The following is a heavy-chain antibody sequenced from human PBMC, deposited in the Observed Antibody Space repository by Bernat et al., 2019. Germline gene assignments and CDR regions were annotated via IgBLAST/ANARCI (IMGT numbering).Heavy chain of an antibody. V-gene: IGHV3-23*04. J-gene: IGHJ4*02. CDR1: GFTFSSYA. CDR3: ASRVDYGDYFRYPDY. Sequence: VQLVESGGGVVQPGRSLRLSCAASGFTFSSYAMSWVRQAPGKGLEWVSAISGSGGSTYYADSVKGRFTISRDNSKNTLYLQMNSLRAEDTAVYYCASRVDYGDYFRYPDYWGQGTLVTVSS. D-gene: IGHD4-17*01. CDR2: ISGSGGST.